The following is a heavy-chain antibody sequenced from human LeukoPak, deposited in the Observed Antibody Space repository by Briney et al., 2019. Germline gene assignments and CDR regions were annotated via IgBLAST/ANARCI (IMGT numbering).Heavy chain of an antibody. CDR3: ARGHYDSSGYYHLDY. J-gene: IGHJ4*02. V-gene: IGHV4-31*03. CDR1: GGSISSGRYY. Sequence: PSQTLSLTCTVSGGSISSGRYYWSWIRQHPGKALEWIGYIYNRGSTAYYSASLKSRINISADTSKNQFSLKLSSVTDADTAVYHCARGHYDSSGYYHLDYWGQGTLVTVSS. D-gene: IGHD3-22*01. CDR2: IYNRGSTA.